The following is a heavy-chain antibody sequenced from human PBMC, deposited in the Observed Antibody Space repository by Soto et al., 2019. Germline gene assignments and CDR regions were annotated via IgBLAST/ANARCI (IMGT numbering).Heavy chain of an antibody. CDR3: VRVGSTDQDRAGLD. J-gene: IGHJ4*02. CDR1: GYTFTNFG. CDR2: ISGNSGRT. Sequence: QVQLVQSGAEVKKPGASVKVSCKTSGYTFTNFGISWVRQAPGQGFEWLGWISGNSGRTYYPQKFQGRVTMTRDTSTTTAYMELRSLTSDDTAVFYCVRVGSTDQDRAGLDWGRGTLVTGSS. V-gene: IGHV1-18*01. D-gene: IGHD3-10*01.